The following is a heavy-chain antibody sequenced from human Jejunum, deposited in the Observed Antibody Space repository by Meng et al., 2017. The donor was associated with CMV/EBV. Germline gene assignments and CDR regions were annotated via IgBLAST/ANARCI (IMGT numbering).Heavy chain of an antibody. V-gene: IGHV3-23*01. CDR2: IRGADGST. J-gene: IGHJ4*02. CDR1: GFPFRTDG. D-gene: IGHD3-10*01. Sequence: LSCKATGFPFRTDGMSWVRQAPGRGLEWVSAIRGADGSTYSADSVRGRFTMSSDNSRTKVSLQMNSLRAEDTAIYYCATLPWFAEIHWGQGTLVTVSS. CDR3: ATLPWFAEIH.